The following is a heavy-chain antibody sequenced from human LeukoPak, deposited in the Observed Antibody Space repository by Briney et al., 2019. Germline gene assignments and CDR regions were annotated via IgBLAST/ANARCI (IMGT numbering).Heavy chain of an antibody. Sequence: GASVKVSCKASGYTFTSYAMNWVRQAPGQGLEWMGGIIPIFGTANYAQKFQGRVTITADESTSTAYMELSSLRSEDTAVYYCARADLYPGYCSGGSCSSGQWFDPWGQGTLVTVSS. CDR1: GYTFTSYA. D-gene: IGHD2-15*01. CDR2: IIPIFGTA. CDR3: ARADLYPGYCSGGSCSSGQWFDP. J-gene: IGHJ5*02. V-gene: IGHV1-69*13.